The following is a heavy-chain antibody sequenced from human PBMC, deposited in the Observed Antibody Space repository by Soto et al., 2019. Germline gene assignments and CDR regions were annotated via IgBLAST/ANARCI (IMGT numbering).Heavy chain of an antibody. V-gene: IGHV1-69*04. CDR1: GGTFSSYT. CDR3: ARDNWDPGYSSRGGPNWFDP. D-gene: IGHD6-13*01. Sequence: ASVKVSCKASGGTFSSYTISWVRQAPGQGLEWMGRIIPILGIANYAQKFQGRVTITADKSTSTAYMELSSLRSEDTAVYYCARDNWDPGYSSRGGPNWFDPWGQGTLVTVSS. CDR2: IIPILGIA. J-gene: IGHJ5*02.